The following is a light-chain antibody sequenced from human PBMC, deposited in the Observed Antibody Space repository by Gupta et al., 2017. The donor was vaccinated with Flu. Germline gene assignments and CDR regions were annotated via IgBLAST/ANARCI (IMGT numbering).Light chain of an antibody. Sequence: DIVMTQTPLSLSVTPGQAASISCRSSQSLMHSDGMTYFFWYVQKPGQPPQLLIYEVSKLFSGVTARFRGRGEEKDFTRKSSRAEAEAGGFYYDSQSITFRTFGQGTKVEVK. V-gene: IGKV2D-29*01. CDR2: EVS. CDR3: SQSITFRT. CDR1: QSLMHSDGMTY. J-gene: IGKJ1*01.